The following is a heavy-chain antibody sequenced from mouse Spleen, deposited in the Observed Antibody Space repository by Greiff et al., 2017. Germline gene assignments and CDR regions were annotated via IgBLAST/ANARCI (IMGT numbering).Heavy chain of an antibody. Sequence: EVQLVESGGGLVKPGGSLKLSCAASGFTFSSYAMSWVRQTPEKRLEWVATISSGGSYTYYPDSVKGRFTISRDNAKNPLYLQMSSLRSEDTAMYYCARGDAMDYWGQGTSVTVSS. V-gene: IGHV5-9-3*01. CDR3: ARGDAMDY. CDR2: ISSGGSYT. J-gene: IGHJ4*01. CDR1: GFTFSSYA.